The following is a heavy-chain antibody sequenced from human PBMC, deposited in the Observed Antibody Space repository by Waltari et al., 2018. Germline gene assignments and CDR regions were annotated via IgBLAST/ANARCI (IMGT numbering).Heavy chain of an antibody. J-gene: IGHJ3*02. Sequence: QVQLVQSGTEVKKPGASVKVSCKASGYSFTGHYIHWVRQAHGQGREWMGWINPNTGGTHYAQNFKDRVTMTRDTSITTAFMELSSLISDDAAVYYCAREGNDFDIWGQGTMVTVSS. CDR2: INPNTGGT. V-gene: IGHV1-2*02. CDR3: AREGNDFDI. CDR1: GYSFTGHY.